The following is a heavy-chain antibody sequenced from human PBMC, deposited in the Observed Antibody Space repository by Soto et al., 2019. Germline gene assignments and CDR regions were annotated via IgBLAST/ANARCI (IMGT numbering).Heavy chain of an antibody. D-gene: IGHD6-19*01. V-gene: IGHV3-33*01. J-gene: IGHJ4*02. CDR2: IWYDGNIE. Sequence: GGSLRLSCAASGFTFSRYGIHWVRQAPGKGLEWLALIWYDGNIEYYADSVKGRFTISRDNPNNTVHLQMNSLRAEDTAVYYCARDYAGAVGGIIDYWGQGALVTVSS. CDR3: ARDYAGAVGGIIDY. CDR1: GFTFSRYG.